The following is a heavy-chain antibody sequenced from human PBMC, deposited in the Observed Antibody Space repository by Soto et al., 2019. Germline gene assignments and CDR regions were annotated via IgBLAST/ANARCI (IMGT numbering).Heavy chain of an antibody. V-gene: IGHV1-3*01. Sequence: QAQLVQSGAEVKKPGASVKVSCKASGYTLSSFGIHWVRQAPGQRLEWMGWINAGNGNTKYAQKWQGRVTGSRDTSANTPYTELTTLTSEDTAVYYWARTRQQWLVGDAGGQGSLVTVSS. CDR3: ARTRQQWLVGDA. CDR2: INAGNGNT. CDR1: GYTLSSFG. J-gene: IGHJ5*02. D-gene: IGHD6-19*01.